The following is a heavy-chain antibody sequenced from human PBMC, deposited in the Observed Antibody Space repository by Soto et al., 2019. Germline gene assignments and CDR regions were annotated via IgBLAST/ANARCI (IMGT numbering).Heavy chain of an antibody. V-gene: IGHV3-7*05. CDR1: GFTISSYW. Sequence: GGSLRLSCATSGFTISSYWMSWVRQATRKGLEWVANIKQDGSEKYYVDSVKGRFTISRDNAKNSLYLQMNSLRAEYTFVYYCARVAYYDFWSGWFVYWGQGTLVTVSS. CDR3: ARVAYYDFWSGWFVY. D-gene: IGHD3-3*01. CDR2: IKQDGSEK. J-gene: IGHJ4*02.